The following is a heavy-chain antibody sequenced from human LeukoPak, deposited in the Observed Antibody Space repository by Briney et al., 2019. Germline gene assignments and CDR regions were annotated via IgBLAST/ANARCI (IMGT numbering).Heavy chain of an antibody. Sequence: GGSLRLSCAASGITFGSSSMSWVRQAPGKGLEWVAGISSSGATTYYADSLKGRFTISRDNSKNTLYLQMNSLRAEDTAVYYCAGRTVVPGTLELWGQGILVTVSS. V-gene: IGHV3-23*01. D-gene: IGHD6-19*01. CDR2: ISSSGATT. CDR3: AGRTVVPGTLEL. CDR1: GITFGSSS. J-gene: IGHJ4*01.